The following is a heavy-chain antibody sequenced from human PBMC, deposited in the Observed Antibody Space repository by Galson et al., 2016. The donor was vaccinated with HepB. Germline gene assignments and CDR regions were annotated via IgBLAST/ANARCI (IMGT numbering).Heavy chain of an antibody. CDR2: ITGTTFVT. V-gene: IGHV3-23*01. CDR3: AKGSYYGSAYLYGLDV. CDR1: GFRFSTYA. J-gene: IGHJ6*02. D-gene: IGHD3-10*01. Sequence: SLRLSCAASGFRFSTYAMTWVRQAPGKGLEWVSGITGTTFVTYYADSVRGRFTISRDNSNHMLYLHMNSLRAEDTAVYYCAKGSYYGSAYLYGLDVWGQGTTVTVSS.